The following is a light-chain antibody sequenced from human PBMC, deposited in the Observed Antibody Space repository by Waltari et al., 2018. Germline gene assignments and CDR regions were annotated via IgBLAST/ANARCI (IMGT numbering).Light chain of an antibody. J-gene: IGKJ1*01. CDR3: QQYDTSPRT. Sequence: EIVLTQSPSTLSLSAGERATLSCRASQSISGSYLAWYQQKPGQSPRLRIFGASIRGTGIPDKYSGSGSETDFTLTISRLDPEDSAVYYCQQYDTSPRTFGPGTKVEI. V-gene: IGKV3-20*01. CDR1: QSISGSY. CDR2: GAS.